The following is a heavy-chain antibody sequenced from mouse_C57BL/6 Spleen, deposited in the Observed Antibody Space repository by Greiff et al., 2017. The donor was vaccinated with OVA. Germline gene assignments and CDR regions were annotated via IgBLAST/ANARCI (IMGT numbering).Heavy chain of an antibody. D-gene: IGHD2-1*01. CDR1: GFTFSSYG. J-gene: IGHJ2*01. V-gene: IGHV5-6*01. CDR3: ARDYGNYDGGFDY. Sequence: EVQVVESGGDLVKPGGSLKLSCAASGFTFSSYGMSWVRQTPDQRLEWVATISSGGSYTYYPDSVKGRFTISRDNAKNTLYLQMSSLKSEDTAMYYCARDYGNYDGGFDYWGQGTTLTVSS. CDR2: ISSGGSYT.